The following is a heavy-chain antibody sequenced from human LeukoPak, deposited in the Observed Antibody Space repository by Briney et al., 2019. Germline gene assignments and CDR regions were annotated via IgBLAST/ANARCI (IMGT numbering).Heavy chain of an antibody. D-gene: IGHD6-6*01. CDR1: GYTFTSYD. Sequence: ASVKVSCQASGYTFTSYDINWVRQATGQGLEWMGWMNPNSGNTGYAQKFQGRVTMTRNTSISTAYMELSSLRSEDTAVYYCARIASSSSPKGFDYWGQGTLVSVSS. V-gene: IGHV1-8*01. CDR2: MNPNSGNT. CDR3: ARIASSSSPKGFDY. J-gene: IGHJ4*02.